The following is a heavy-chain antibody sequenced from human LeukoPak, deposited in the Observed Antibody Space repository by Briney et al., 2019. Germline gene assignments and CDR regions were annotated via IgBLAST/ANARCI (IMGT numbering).Heavy chain of an antibody. CDR2: ISAYNGNT. CDR3: ARDKNWKPDY. Sequence: GSVKVSCKASGYTFTSYGISWVRQAPGQGLEWMGWISAYNGNTNYAQRLQGRVTMTTDTSTSTVYMELRSLRSDDTAVYYCARDKNWKPDYWGQGTLVTVSS. D-gene: IGHD1-1*01. J-gene: IGHJ4*02. V-gene: IGHV1-18*01. CDR1: GYTFTSYG.